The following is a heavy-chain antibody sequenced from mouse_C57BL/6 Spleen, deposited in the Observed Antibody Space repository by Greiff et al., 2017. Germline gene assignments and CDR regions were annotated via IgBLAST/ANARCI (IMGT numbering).Heavy chain of an antibody. CDR2: INPNNGGT. CDR3: ARGGEICEGYDEGAMDY. V-gene: IGHV1-18*01. CDR1: GYTFTDYN. J-gene: IGHJ4*01. D-gene: IGHD2-2*01. Sequence: VQLQQSGPELVKPGASVKIPCKASGYTFTDYNMDWVKQSPGKSLEWIGDINPNNGGTIYNQKFKGKATLTVDKSSSTAYMELRSLTSEDTTVYYCARGGEICEGYDEGAMDYWGQGTSVTVSS.